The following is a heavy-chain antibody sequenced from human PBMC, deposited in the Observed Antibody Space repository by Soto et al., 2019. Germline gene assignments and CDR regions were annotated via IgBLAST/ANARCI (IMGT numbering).Heavy chain of an antibody. V-gene: IGHV3-7*04. CDR3: ARDPYDSGGYAAFDI. D-gene: IGHD3-22*01. J-gene: IGHJ3*02. Sequence: GRSMRLSCAASGITLSSSWMTWVRPVPRKGGEGGAKIKQDRSEKHYVGSVRGRFTISRDNSKNSVYLQMNSLTAEDTAVYFCARDPYDSGGYAAFDIWGQGTMVTVSS. CDR1: GITLSSSW. CDR2: IKQDRSEK.